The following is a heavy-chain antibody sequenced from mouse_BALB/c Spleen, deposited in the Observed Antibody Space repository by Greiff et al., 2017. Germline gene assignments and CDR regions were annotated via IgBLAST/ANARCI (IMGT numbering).Heavy chain of an antibody. Sequence: EVQRVESGAELVKPGASVKLSCTASGFNIKDTYMHWVKQRPEQGLEWIGRIDPANGNTKYDPKFQGKATITADTSSNTAYLQLSSLTSEDTAVYYCARGYYGFYFDYWGQGTTLTVSS. CDR1: GFNIKDTY. D-gene: IGHD2-2*01. V-gene: IGHV14-3*02. J-gene: IGHJ2*01. CDR3: ARGYYGFYFDY. CDR2: IDPANGNT.